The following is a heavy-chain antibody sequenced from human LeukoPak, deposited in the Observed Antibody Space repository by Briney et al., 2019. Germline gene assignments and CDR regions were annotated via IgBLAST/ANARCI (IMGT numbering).Heavy chain of an antibody. V-gene: IGHV3-23*01. D-gene: IGHD3-10*01. J-gene: IGHJ4*02. CDR3: ATHLITMVRGVITLYYFDY. Sequence: PGGSLRLSCAASGFTFSSYAMSWVRQAPGKGLEWVSAIGGSGGSTYYADSVKGRFTISRDNSKNTLYLQMNSLRAEDTAVYYCATHLITMVRGVITLYYFDYWGQGTLVTVSS. CDR1: GFTFSSYA. CDR2: IGGSGGST.